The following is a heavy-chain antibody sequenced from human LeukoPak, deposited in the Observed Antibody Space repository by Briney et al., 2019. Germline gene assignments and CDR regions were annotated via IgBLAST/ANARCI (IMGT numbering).Heavy chain of an antibody. D-gene: IGHD6-13*01. CDR2: INPSGGST. CDR3: ATQYSSSWFNWFDP. J-gene: IGHJ5*02. Sequence: ASVKVSCKASGYTFTSYYMHWVRQAPGRGLEWMGIINPSGGSTSYAQKFQGRVTMTRNTSISTAYMELSSLRSEDTAVYYCATQYSSSWFNWFDPWGQGTLVTVSS. V-gene: IGHV1-46*01. CDR1: GYTFTSYY.